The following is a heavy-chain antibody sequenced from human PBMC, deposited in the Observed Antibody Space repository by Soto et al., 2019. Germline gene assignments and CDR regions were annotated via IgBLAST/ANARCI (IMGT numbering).Heavy chain of an antibody. CDR1: GFTFSYAW. Sequence: GGSLRLSCAASGFTFSYAWMSWVRQAPGKGLEWVGRIKSKPDGGTADYAAPVKGRFSISRDESKDTLHLQMSSLKTEDTAVYYCATSEGNWNDLVEFFYWGQGTLVTVSS. J-gene: IGHJ4*02. CDR3: ATSEGNWNDLVEFFY. D-gene: IGHD1-20*01. V-gene: IGHV3-15*01. CDR2: IKSKPDGGTA.